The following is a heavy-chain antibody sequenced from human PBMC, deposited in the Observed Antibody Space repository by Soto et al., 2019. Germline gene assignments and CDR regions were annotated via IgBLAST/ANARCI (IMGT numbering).Heavy chain of an antibody. Sequence: SETLSLTCTVSGGSISSSSYYWGWIRQPPGKGLEWIGSIYYSGSTYYNPSLKSRVTISVDTSKNQFSLKLSSVTAADTAVYYCARPEHQAVNGGYYYYMDVWGKGTTVTVSS. D-gene: IGHD3-16*01. CDR3: ARPEHQAVNGGYYYYMDV. CDR1: GGSISSSSYY. V-gene: IGHV4-39*01. J-gene: IGHJ6*03. CDR2: IYYSGST.